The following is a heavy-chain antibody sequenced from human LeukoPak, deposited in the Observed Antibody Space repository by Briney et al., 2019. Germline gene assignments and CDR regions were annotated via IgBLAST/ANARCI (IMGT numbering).Heavy chain of an antibody. CDR3: SRANYFDY. CDR2: IYYRGSA. CDR1: GVSISGYY. Sequence: PSETLSLTCSVSGVSISGYYWSWFRQPPGKGLEWIGSIYYRGSANYIPSLKSRVTISVDMSKNQFSLKLRSVTAADSALYYCSRANYFDYWGQGILVIVSS. V-gene: IGHV4-59*01. J-gene: IGHJ4*02.